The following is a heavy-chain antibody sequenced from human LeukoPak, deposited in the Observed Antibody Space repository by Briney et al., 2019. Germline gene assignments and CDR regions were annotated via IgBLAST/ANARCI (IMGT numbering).Heavy chain of an antibody. CDR1: GDSISGSSNY. J-gene: IGHJ6*03. V-gene: IGHV4-39*07. CDR3: ATGGARVYYYFDV. Sequence: SETLSLTCTVSGDSISGSSNYWGWIRQSPAEGLEWIGCLYQNGDTYYNPSLKNRVIISVDMSKNQFSLKVTSVTAADTAVYYCATGGARVYYYFDVWGKGTTVTVSS. CDR2: LYQNGDT. D-gene: IGHD3-16*01.